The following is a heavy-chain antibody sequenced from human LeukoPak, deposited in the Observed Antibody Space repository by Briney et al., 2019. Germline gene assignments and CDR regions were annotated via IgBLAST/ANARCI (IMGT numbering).Heavy chain of an antibody. J-gene: IGHJ6*03. CDR1: GFTFSDHY. D-gene: IGHD2-8*02. V-gene: IGHV3-72*01. CDR3: AKNRGHCVDGVCHNYYYMDV. CDR2: TRNKANSYTT. Sequence: PGGSLRLSCAASGFTFSDHYMDWVRQAPGKGLEWVGRTRNKANSYTTEYAASVKGRFTISRDDSKNSLYLQMDSLKTEDTAVYYCAKNRGHCVDGVCHNYYYMDVWGKGTTVTVSS.